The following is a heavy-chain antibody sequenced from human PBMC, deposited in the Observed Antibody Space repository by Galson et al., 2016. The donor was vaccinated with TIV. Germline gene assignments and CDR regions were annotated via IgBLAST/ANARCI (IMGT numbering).Heavy chain of an antibody. CDR2: ISPYTGNT. D-gene: IGHD2-21*01. Sequence: SVKVSCKASGYTFNTFGISWVRQAPAQGPAWMGWISPYTGNTNYARKFQGRVTMTTDTSTSTAYLEVRSLRSDDTAIYYCARDRIQGVVVVVSKPRFDYWGQGTLVTVSS. J-gene: IGHJ4*02. CDR1: GYTFNTFG. CDR3: ARDRIQGVVVVVSKPRFDY. V-gene: IGHV1-18*01.